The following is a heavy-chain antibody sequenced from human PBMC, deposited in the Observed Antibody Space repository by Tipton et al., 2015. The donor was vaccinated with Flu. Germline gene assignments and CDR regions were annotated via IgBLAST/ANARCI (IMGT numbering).Heavy chain of an antibody. CDR2: INPNSGGT. Sequence: QVQLVQSGAEVKKPGASVKVSCKASGYTFTGYYMHWVRQAPGQGLEWMGRINPNSGGTNYAQKFQGRVTMTRDTSISTAYMELSRLRSDDTAVYYCARDPHSSSWCPYYYGMDVWGQGTTVTVSS. CDR3: ARDPHSSSWCPYYYGMDV. J-gene: IGHJ6*02. CDR1: GYTFTGYY. V-gene: IGHV1-2*06. D-gene: IGHD6-13*01.